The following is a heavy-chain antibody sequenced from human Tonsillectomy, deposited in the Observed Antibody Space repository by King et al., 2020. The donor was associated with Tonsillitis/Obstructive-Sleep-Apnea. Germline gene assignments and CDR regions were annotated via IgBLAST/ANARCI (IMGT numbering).Heavy chain of an antibody. Sequence: VQLAESGAEVKKPGESLKISCKGSGYTFTSYWIGWVRQMPGKGLEWMGITHPGDSDTRYSPSFQGQVTISVAKSINTAHLQWSSLKASDTGMYYCARRACSGGSCSNFDYWGQGTLVTVPS. CDR1: GYTFTSYW. J-gene: IGHJ4*02. CDR2: THPGDSDT. CDR3: ARRACSGGSCSNFDY. V-gene: IGHV5-51*01. D-gene: IGHD2-15*01.